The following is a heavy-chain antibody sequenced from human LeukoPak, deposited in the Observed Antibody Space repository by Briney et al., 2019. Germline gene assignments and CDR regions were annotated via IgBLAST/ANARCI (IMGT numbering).Heavy chain of an antibody. J-gene: IGHJ4*02. Sequence: PGRSLRLSCAASGFTFSSYAMHWVRQAPGKGLEWVAVISYDGSNKYYADSVKGRFTISRDNSKNTLYLQMGSLRAEDMAVYYCAREGRYFDWLLKGAFDYWGQGTLVTVSS. V-gene: IGHV3-30*14. CDR1: GFTFSSYA. D-gene: IGHD3-9*01. CDR3: AREGRYFDWLLKGAFDY. CDR2: ISYDGSNK.